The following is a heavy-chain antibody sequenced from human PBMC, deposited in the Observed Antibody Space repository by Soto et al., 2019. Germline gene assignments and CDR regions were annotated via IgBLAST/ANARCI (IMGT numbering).Heavy chain of an antibody. CDR1: GFTFSSYS. Sequence: EVQLVESGGGLVKPGGSLRLSCAASGFTFSSYSMNWVRQAPGKGLEWVSSISTSSSYIYYADSVKGRFTISRDNAKNSMYLQMNSLRAEGTAVYYCARDVTGSGYCYLNPFGFDPWGQGTLVTVSS. CDR2: ISTSSSYI. CDR3: ARDVTGSGYCYLNPFGFDP. V-gene: IGHV3-21*01. D-gene: IGHD3-22*01. J-gene: IGHJ5*02.